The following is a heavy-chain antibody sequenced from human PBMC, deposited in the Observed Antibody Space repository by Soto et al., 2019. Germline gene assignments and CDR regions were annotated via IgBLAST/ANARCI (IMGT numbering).Heavy chain of an antibody. D-gene: IGHD3-10*01. V-gene: IGHV3-23*01. J-gene: IGHJ6*03. CDR2: VSANGKNT. Sequence: EVLLLESGGGLVQPGGSLRLSCAASGFTFSSNPMRWVRQAPGKGLEWVSDVSANGKNTYYADSVKGRFTTSRDNSKNTVFLQVSSLRVEDTAVYYCAKVALSSGKSYYMDVWGRGTTVTVSS. CDR1: GFTFSSNP. CDR3: AKVALSSGKSYYMDV.